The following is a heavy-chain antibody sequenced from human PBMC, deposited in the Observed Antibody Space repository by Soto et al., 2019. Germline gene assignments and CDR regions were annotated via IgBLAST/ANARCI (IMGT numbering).Heavy chain of an antibody. D-gene: IGHD3-9*01. J-gene: IGHJ6*02. CDR2: ISYDGTDK. V-gene: IGHV3-30-3*01. Sequence: QPGGSLRLSCAASGFTFSSYAMHWVRQTPGKGLEWVALISYDGTDKYYTDSVKGRFTISRDNSKNTLYLQMNSLRAEDTAVYYCARSGRYFDHYYYGMDVWGQGTTVTVSS. CDR1: GFTFSSYA. CDR3: ARSGRYFDHYYYGMDV.